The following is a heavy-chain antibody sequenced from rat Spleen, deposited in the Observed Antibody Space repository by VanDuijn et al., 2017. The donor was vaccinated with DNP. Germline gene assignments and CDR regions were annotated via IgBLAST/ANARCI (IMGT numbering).Heavy chain of an antibody. CDR1: GFTFSDYA. J-gene: IGHJ3*01. D-gene: IGHD4-6*01. Sequence: EVQLVESGGGLVQPGRSLKLSCAASGFTFSDYAMAWVRQAPKKGLEWVATISTSGSRAYYPDSVKGRFTISRDDAKSTLYLQMDSLRSEDTATYYCARHWGALDWGQGTLVTVSS. CDR2: ISTSGSRA. CDR3: ARHWGALD. V-gene: IGHV5-17*01.